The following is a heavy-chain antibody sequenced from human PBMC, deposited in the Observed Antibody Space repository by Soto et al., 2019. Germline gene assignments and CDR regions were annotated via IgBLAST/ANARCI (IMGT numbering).Heavy chain of an antibody. V-gene: IGHV3-30*18. CDR3: VKSQFSDSGGYPLAS. J-gene: IGHJ4*02. CDR1: GFTFSTYA. D-gene: IGHD3-22*01. Sequence: QVQLVESGGGVVQPGKSLRLSCAASGFTFSTYAMHWVRQAPGKGLEWVAVISYDESDKLYADSVKGRFTISKDNSKNTLYLQRNSLRVEDTAVYYCVKSQFSDSGGYPLASWGQGTLVTVSS. CDR2: ISYDESDK.